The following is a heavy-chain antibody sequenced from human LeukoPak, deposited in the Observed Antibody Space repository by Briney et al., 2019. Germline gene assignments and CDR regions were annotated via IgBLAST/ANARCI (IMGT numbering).Heavy chain of an antibody. CDR3: AREDGIVGATSAFDI. J-gene: IGHJ3*02. CDR1: GFAFTTYT. V-gene: IGHV3-21*01. Sequence: PGGSLRLSSAASGFAFTTYTMNWVRQAPGKGLEWVSSINSRSNYRYYADSVKGRFTISRDNAKNSLYLQMNSLRAEDTAVYYCAREDGIVGATSAFDIWGQGTMVTVSS. CDR2: INSRSNYR. D-gene: IGHD1-26*01.